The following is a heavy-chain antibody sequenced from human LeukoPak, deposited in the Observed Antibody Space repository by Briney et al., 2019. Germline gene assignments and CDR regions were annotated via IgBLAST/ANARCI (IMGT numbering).Heavy chain of an antibody. CDR2: INPNSGGT. J-gene: IGHJ4*02. D-gene: IGHD1-1*01. Sequence: ASVKVSCKASGYTFTGYYMHWVRQAPGQGLEWMGWINPNSGGTNYAQKFQGRVTMTRDTSISTAYMELSRLRFDDTAVYYCARSGPREVQLERWGQGTLVTVSS. CDR3: ARSGPREVQLER. V-gene: IGHV1-2*02. CDR1: GYTFTGYY.